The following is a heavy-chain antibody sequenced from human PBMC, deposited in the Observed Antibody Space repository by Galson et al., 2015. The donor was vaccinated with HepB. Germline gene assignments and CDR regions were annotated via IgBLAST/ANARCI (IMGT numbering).Heavy chain of an antibody. V-gene: IGHV3-9*01. CDR1: GFSFEDYV. Sequence: SLRLSCAASGFSFEDYVMHWVRQAPGKGLEWIAGLSWDSRGVAYADSVRGRFAVSRDNAKKSLFLQMNGLRPEDTAFHYCVKDLNGKDGYGPEDSWGQGTLVTVSS. CDR3: VKDLNGKDGYGPEDS. CDR2: LSWDSRGV. D-gene: IGHD3-22*01. J-gene: IGHJ4*02.